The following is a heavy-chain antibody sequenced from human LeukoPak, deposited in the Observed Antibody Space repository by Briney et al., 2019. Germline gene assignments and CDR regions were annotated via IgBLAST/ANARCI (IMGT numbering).Heavy chain of an antibody. D-gene: IGHD3-22*01. V-gene: IGHV1-69-2*01. Sequence: ASVKVSCKASGYTFTSYYMHWVRQAPGKGLEWMGLVDPEDGETIYAEKFQGRVTITADTSTDTAYMELSSLRSEDTAVYYCATSDSSGYYYLPDDYWGQGTLVTVSS. CDR1: GYTFTSYY. CDR2: VDPEDGET. CDR3: ATSDSSGYYYLPDDY. J-gene: IGHJ4*02.